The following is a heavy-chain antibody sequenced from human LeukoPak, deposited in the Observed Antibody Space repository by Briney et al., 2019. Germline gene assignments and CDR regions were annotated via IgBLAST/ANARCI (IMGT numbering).Heavy chain of an antibody. D-gene: IGHD3-3*01. CDR3: AKDTYVLRFLEWPYYFDY. V-gene: IGHV3-23*01. CDR1: GFTFSSYA. J-gene: IGHJ4*02. CDR2: ISGSGGST. Sequence: GGSLRLSCAASGFTFSSYAMSWVRQAPGKGLEWVSAISGSGGSTYYADSVKGRFTISRDNSKNTLYPQMNSLRAEDTAVYYCAKDTYVLRFLEWPYYFDYWGQGTLVTVSS.